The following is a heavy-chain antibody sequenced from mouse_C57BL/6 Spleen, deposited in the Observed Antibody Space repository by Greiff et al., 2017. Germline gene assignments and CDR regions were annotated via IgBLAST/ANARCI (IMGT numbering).Heavy chain of an antibody. Sequence: VQLVESGAELARPGASVKLSCKASGYTFTSYGISWVKQRTGQGLAWIGEIYPRSGNTYYNEKFKGKATLTADKSSSTAYMELRSLTSEDSAVYFCASEDYYGSKGFAYWGQGTLVTVSA. CDR2: IYPRSGNT. CDR1: GYTFTSYG. D-gene: IGHD1-1*01. J-gene: IGHJ3*01. CDR3: ASEDYYGSKGFAY. V-gene: IGHV1-81*01.